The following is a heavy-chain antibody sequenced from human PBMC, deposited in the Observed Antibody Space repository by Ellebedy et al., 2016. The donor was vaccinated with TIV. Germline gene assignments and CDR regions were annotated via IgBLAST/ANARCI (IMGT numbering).Heavy chain of an antibody. CDR3: AREVLGGQGDMDV. CDR1: GFIFSHYH. V-gene: IGHV3-33*01. Sequence: GEFLKISCAPSGFIFSHYHMHWVRQAPGKGLEWVALIWSDGSEEYYAASVKGRFTLSRDNSKNTLYLQMNSLTAKDTAVYYCAREVLGGQGDMDVWGQGTTVTVSS. CDR2: IWSDGSEE. J-gene: IGHJ6*02. D-gene: IGHD3-10*01.